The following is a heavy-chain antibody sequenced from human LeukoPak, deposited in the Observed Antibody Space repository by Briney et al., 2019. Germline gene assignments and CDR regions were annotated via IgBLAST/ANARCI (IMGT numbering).Heavy chain of an antibody. D-gene: IGHD6-19*01. CDR2: IYYSGST. CDR3: ARAIGAGTTHYYYYYYMDV. Sequence: SETPSLTCTVSGGPISSYYWSWIRQPPGKGLEWIGYIYYSGSTNYNPSLKSRVTISVDTSKNQFSLKLSSVTAADTAVYYCARAIGAGTTHYYYYYYMDVWGKGTTVTVSS. V-gene: IGHV4-59*01. CDR1: GGPISSYY. J-gene: IGHJ6*03.